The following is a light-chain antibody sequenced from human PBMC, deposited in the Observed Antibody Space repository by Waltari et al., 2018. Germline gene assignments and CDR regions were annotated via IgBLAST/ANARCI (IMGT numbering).Light chain of an antibody. CDR1: QNIFNY. CDR3: QQTSGAPIT. CDR2: GAS. Sequence: DIQMTQSPSSLSASVGDRVTITCRASQNIFNYVYWYQQKPGKAPRLLISGASSLQGWVPSRFSGSGFGTDFTLTIGGLQPEDSATYYCQQTSGAPITFGRGTKVEIK. J-gene: IGKJ4*01. V-gene: IGKV1-39*01.